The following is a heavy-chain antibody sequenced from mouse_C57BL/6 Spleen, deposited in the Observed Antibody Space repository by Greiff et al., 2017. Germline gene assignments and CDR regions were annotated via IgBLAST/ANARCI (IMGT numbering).Heavy chain of an antibody. J-gene: IGHJ2*01. V-gene: IGHV5-4*01. CDR1: GFTFSSYA. CDR3: ARDEGTTAGGY. CDR2: ISDGGSYT. Sequence: EVQRVESGGGLVKPGGSLKLSCAASGFTFSSYAMSWVRQTPEKRLEWVATISDGGSYTYYPDNVKGRFTISRDNAKNHLYLQMSHLKSADTAMYYCARDEGTTAGGYWGQGTTLTVSS. D-gene: IGHD1-2*01.